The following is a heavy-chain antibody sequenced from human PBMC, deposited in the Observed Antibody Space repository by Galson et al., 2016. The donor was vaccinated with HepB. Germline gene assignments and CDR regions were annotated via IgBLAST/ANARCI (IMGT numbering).Heavy chain of an antibody. V-gene: IGHV1-69*04. J-gene: IGHJ5*01. CDR2: IIPMLGRT. CDR3: ATSQIVVVPRVDWFDS. D-gene: IGHD2-2*01. CDR1: GGTFSSYA. Sequence: SVKVSCKASGGTFSSYAISWVRRAPGQGLEWMGRIIPMLGRTNYAQKFQGRVTITADKSTSTASMELSSLRSEDTAVYYCATSQIVVVPRVDWFDSWGQGTLVTVSS.